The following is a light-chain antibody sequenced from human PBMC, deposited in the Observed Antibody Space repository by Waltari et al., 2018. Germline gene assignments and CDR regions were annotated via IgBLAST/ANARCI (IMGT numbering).Light chain of an antibody. Sequence: QSVLTQPPSASGAPGQRVTISCSGSTSNIGDNTVNWYQQIPGMAPNLLIYSSNQRPSGVPDRFSGSRSGTSASLAISGLQSADEADYYCAVWDDSLNGHVFGSGTKVTVL. CDR1: TSNIGDNT. CDR2: SSN. J-gene: IGLJ6*01. V-gene: IGLV1-44*01. CDR3: AVWDDSLNGHV.